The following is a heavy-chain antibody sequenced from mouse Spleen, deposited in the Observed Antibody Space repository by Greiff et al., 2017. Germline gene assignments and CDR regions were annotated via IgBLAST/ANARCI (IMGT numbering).Heavy chain of an antibody. Sequence: VQLKQSGPGLVKPSQSLSLTCSVTGYSITSGYYWNWIRQFPGNKLEWMGYISYDGSNNYNPSLKNRISITRDTSKNQFFLKLNSVTTEDTATYYCAREHYYGSPYFDYWGQGTTLTVSS. CDR2: ISYDGSN. V-gene: IGHV3-6*01. D-gene: IGHD1-1*01. CDR3: AREHYYGSPYFDY. CDR1: GYSITSGYY. J-gene: IGHJ2*01.